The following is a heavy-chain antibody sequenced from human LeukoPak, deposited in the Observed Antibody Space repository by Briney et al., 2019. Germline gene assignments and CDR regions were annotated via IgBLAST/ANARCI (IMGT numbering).Heavy chain of an antibody. D-gene: IGHD3-10*01. J-gene: IGHJ4*02. CDR1: GLTFSNYS. Sequence: GGSLRLSCAASGLTFSNYSMNWVRQAPGKGLEWVSSISSSSSYIYYADSVKGRFTISRDNAKNSLYLQMNSLRAEDTAVYYCAREFMVRGVHFDYWGQGTLVTVSS. CDR2: ISSSSSYI. V-gene: IGHV3-21*01. CDR3: AREFMVRGVHFDY.